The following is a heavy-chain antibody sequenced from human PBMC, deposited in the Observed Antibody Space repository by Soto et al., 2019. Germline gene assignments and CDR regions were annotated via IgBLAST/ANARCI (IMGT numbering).Heavy chain of an antibody. V-gene: IGHV3-23*01. CDR2: ISGSGCST. CDR1: GFTFSSYS. CDR3: AKEEDIAVAGVFDY. D-gene: IGHD6-19*01. Sequence: GGSLRLSCAASGFTFSSYSMNWVRQAPGKGLEWVSAISGSGCSTYYADSVKGRFTISRDNSKNTLYLQMNSLRAEDTAVYYCAKEEDIAVAGVFDYWGQGTLVTVSS. J-gene: IGHJ4*02.